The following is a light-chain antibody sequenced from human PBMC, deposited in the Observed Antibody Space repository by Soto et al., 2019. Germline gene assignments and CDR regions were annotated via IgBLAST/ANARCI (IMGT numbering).Light chain of an antibody. CDR2: GAS. CDR1: QSVGNN. CDR3: QQYESWPPLFT. V-gene: IGKV3-15*01. J-gene: IGKJ2*01. Sequence: EIVMTQSPATVSVSPGERATLYCRASQSVGNNLAWYQQKPGQAPSLFIFGASVWATGVPDRFSGSGSGTEFTLSISNLQSEDSAVYYCQQYESWPPLFTFGQGTKVDIK.